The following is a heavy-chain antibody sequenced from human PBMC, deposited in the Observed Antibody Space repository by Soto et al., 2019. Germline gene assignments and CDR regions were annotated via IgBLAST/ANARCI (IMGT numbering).Heavy chain of an antibody. D-gene: IGHD3-10*01. J-gene: IGHJ4*02. CDR2: ISYDGSNK. CDR1: GFTFSSYA. CDR3: ARDSRMVRGAGLGY. V-gene: IGHV3-30-3*01. Sequence: QVQLVESGGGVVQPGRSLRLSCAASGFTFSSYAMHWVRQAPGKGLEWVAVISYDGSNKYYADSVKGRFTISRDNSKNTLDLQMNSLRAEDTAVYYCARDSRMVRGAGLGYWGQGTLVTVSS.